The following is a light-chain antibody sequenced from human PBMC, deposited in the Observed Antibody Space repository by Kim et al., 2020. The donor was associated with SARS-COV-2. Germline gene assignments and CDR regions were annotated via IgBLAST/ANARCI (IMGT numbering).Light chain of an antibody. V-gene: IGLV3-19*01. J-gene: IGLJ2*01. Sequence: SSELTQDSAVSVALGQTVRITCQGDSLRSSYATWYQQKPGQAPILVIYGKNNRPSGIPDRFSGSISGNTAFLTITGTQAGAEADYYCNSRDCHDNVIFGG. CDR2: GKN. CDR1: SLRSSY. CDR3: NSRDCHDNVI.